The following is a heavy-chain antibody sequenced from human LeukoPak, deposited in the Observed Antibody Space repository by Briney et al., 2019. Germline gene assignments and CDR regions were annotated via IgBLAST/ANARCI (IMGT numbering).Heavy chain of an antibody. V-gene: IGHV3-21*01. CDR3: ARDFERYYYDSSGTFDY. CDR1: GFTFSSYA. D-gene: IGHD3-22*01. CDR2: ISSSSSYI. Sequence: SGGSLRLSCAASGFTFSSYAMSWVRQAPGKGLEWVSSISSSSSYIYYADSVKGRFTISRDNAKNTLYLQMNSLRAEDTAVYYCARDFERYYYDSSGTFDYWGQGTLVTVSS. J-gene: IGHJ4*02.